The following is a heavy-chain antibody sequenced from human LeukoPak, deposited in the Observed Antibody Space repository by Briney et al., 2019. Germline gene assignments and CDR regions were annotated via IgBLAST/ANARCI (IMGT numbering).Heavy chain of an antibody. Sequence: GGSLRLSCAASGFTFSSYWMSWVRQAPGKGLEWVANIKQDGSEKYYVDSVKGRFTISRDNAKNSLYLQMNSLRAEDTAVYYCARDQYYYDSSGYYPDYYYYYMDVWGKGTTVTISS. CDR3: ARDQYYYDSSGYYPDYYYYYMDV. D-gene: IGHD3-22*01. CDR1: GFTFSSYW. V-gene: IGHV3-7*01. J-gene: IGHJ6*03. CDR2: IKQDGSEK.